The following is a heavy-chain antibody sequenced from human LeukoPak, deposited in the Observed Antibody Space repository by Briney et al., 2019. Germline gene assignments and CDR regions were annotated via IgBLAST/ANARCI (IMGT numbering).Heavy chain of an antibody. Sequence: GGSLRLSCAASGFTFSSYWMHWVRQAPGKGLEWVAVISYDGSNKYYADSVKGRFTISRDNSKNTLYLQMNSLRAEDTAVYYCARGPIGWELLPFDYWGQGTLVTVSS. J-gene: IGHJ4*02. CDR2: ISYDGSNK. D-gene: IGHD1-26*01. V-gene: IGHV3-30-3*01. CDR3: ARGPIGWELLPFDY. CDR1: GFTFSSYW.